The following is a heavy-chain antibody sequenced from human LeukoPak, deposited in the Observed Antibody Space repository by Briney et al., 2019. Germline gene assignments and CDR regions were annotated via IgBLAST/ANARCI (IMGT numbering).Heavy chain of an antibody. CDR1: GFTFSSYG. CDR2: IWYDGSNK. V-gene: IGHV3-33*01. D-gene: IGHD2-2*01. J-gene: IGHJ6*02. Sequence: GGSLRLSCAASGFTFSSYGMHWVRQAPGKGLEWVAVIWYDGSNKYCADSVKGRFTISRDNSKNTLYLQMNSLRAEDTAVYYCARDGGYCSSTSCRYPDYYYGMDVWGQGTTVTVSS. CDR3: ARDGGYCSSTSCRYPDYYYGMDV.